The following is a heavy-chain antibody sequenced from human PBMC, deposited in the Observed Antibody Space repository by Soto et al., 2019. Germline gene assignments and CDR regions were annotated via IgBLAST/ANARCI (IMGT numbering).Heavy chain of an antibody. Sequence: SETLSLTCTVSGGSISSVGHYWSWIRQHPGKGLEWIGYIYYTGSTFYNPSLGSTFYNPSLKSRVTISVDTSKNQFSLKLSSVTAADTAVYYCARDHRTDWPLNWFDPWGQGTLVTVSS. CDR3: ARDHRTDWPLNWFDP. V-gene: IGHV4-31*03. J-gene: IGHJ5*02. D-gene: IGHD3-9*01. CDR2: IYYTGSTFYNPSLGST. CDR1: GGSISSVGHY.